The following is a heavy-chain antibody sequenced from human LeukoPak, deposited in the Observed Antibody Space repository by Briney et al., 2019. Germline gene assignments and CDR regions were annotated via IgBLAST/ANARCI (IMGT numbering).Heavy chain of an antibody. V-gene: IGHV3-74*01. CDR3: SNFKSVAGTYYFDS. J-gene: IGHJ4*02. CDR1: GYTLTELS. CDR2: VSRDGTNT. D-gene: IGHD2-15*01. Sequence: SCKVSGYTLTELSMHWVRHAPGKGLVWVSRVSRDGTNTNYADSVKGRFTISRDNSKNTLYLQMNNPRAEDTAVYYCSNFKSVAGTYYFDSWGQGTLVTVSS.